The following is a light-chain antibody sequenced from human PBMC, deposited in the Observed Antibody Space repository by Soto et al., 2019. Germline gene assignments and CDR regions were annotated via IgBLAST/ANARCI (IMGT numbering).Light chain of an antibody. V-gene: IGLV1-44*01. CDR1: TYNIGSNT. J-gene: IGLJ2*01. CDR2: SDS. CDR3: AVWDDSLNGSV. Sequence: QSVLTQPPSASGTPGQRVTISCSGSTYNIGSNTVNWYQQLPGTAPKLLIYSDSQRPSGVPDRFSGSKSGTSASLAISGLQSEDESDYYCAVWDDSLNGSVFGGGTKVTVL.